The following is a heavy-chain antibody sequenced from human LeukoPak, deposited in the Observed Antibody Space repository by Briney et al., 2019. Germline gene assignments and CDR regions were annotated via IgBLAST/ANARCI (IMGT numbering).Heavy chain of an antibody. Sequence: PSETLSLTCAVYGGSFSGYYWSWIGQPPGKGLEWIGEINHSGSTNYNPSLKSRGTISVDTSKNQFSLKLSSVTAADTAVYYCARAAGTTGGLSYFDYWGQGTLVTGSS. J-gene: IGHJ4*02. CDR1: GGSFSGYY. V-gene: IGHV4-34*01. CDR2: INHSGST. CDR3: ARAAGTTGGLSYFDY. D-gene: IGHD1-7*01.